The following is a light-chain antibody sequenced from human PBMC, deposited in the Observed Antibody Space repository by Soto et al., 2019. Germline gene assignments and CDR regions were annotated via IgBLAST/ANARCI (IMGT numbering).Light chain of an antibody. CDR2: KAS. Sequence: DIQMTQSPSTLSGSVGDRVTITCRASQTISSWLAWYQQKPGKAPKLLIYKASTLKSGVPSRFSGSGSGTEFTLTISSLQPEDFTVYSCLQYHNLWAFGQGTKVDI. CDR1: QTISSW. J-gene: IGKJ1*01. V-gene: IGKV1-5*03. CDR3: LQYHNLWA.